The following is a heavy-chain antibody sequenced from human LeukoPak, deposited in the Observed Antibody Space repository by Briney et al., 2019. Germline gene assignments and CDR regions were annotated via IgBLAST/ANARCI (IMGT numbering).Heavy chain of an antibody. CDR1: GFTFSSYA. V-gene: IGHV3-9*01. D-gene: IGHD1-26*01. J-gene: IGHJ3*02. CDR3: AKDSGSLPHAFDI. Sequence: GGSLRLSCAASGFTFSSYAMSWVRQAPGKGLEWVSGISWNSGSIGYADSVKGRFTISRDNAKNSLYLQMNSLRAEDTALYYCAKDSGSLPHAFDIWGQGTMVTVSS. CDR2: ISWNSGSI.